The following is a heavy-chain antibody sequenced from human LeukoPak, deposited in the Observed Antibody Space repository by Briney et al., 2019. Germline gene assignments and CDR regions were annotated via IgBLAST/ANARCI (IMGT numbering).Heavy chain of an antibody. V-gene: IGHV4-39*01. Sequence: PSETLSLTCTVSGGASTSNAYYWGGIRQPPGKGLEWIGSIYNTGSTSYNPSLKSRVTISVDTSRNQFSLNLNSVTAADTAVFYCARHIPQWLGPDSFDIWGQGTIVTVSS. CDR2: IYNTGST. CDR1: GGASTSNAYY. D-gene: IGHD6-19*01. CDR3: ARHIPQWLGPDSFDI. J-gene: IGHJ3*02.